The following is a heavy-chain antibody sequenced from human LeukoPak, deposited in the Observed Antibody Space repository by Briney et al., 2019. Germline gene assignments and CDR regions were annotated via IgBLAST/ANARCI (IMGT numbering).Heavy chain of an antibody. J-gene: IGHJ5*02. CDR2: IYPHDSDT. CDR3: AKSSSSGWYTKHWFDP. CDR1: GYSFTNYW. D-gene: IGHD6-19*01. Sequence: GESLKISCKGSGYSFTNYWIGWLRQMPGKGLEWMGIIYPHDSDTRYSPSFKGQVTISADKSISTAYLQWSSLKASDTAMYYCAKSSSSGWYTKHWFDPWGQGTLVTVSS. V-gene: IGHV5-51*01.